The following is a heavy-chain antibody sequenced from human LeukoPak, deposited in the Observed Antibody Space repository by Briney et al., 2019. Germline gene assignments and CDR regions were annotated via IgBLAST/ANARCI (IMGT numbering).Heavy chain of an antibody. V-gene: IGHV5-51*01. Sequence: GESLKISCKGSGYSFTSYWIGWVRQMPGKGLEWMGIIYPGDSDTRYSPSFQGQVTVSADKSISTAYLQWSSLKASDTAMYYCARHLRYYSGGSCYSSYFDYWGQGTLVTVSS. CDR3: ARHLRYYSGGSCYSSYFDY. J-gene: IGHJ4*02. CDR1: GYSFTSYW. CDR2: IYPGDSDT. D-gene: IGHD2-15*01.